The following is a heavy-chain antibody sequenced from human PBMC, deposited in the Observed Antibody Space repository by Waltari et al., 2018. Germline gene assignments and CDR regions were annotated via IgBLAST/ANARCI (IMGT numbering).Heavy chain of an antibody. V-gene: IGHV3-33*01. D-gene: IGHD4-17*01. CDR3: AREAYGAFDI. CDR1: GFTFSSSG. CDR2: IWYDGSNK. J-gene: IGHJ3*02. Sequence: QVQLVESGGGVVQPGRSLSPSCAASGFTFSSSGMHWVRQAPGKGLGWVAVIWYDGSNKYYADSVKGRFTISRDNSKNTLYLQMNSLRAEDTAVYYCAREAYGAFDIWGQGTMVTVSS.